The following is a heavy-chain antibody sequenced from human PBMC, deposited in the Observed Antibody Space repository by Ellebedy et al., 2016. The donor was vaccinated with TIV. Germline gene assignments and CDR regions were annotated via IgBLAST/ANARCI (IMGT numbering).Heavy chain of an antibody. CDR1: GYSFTSYW. J-gene: IGHJ6*02. D-gene: IGHD3-10*01. Sequence: GESLKISXKGSGYSFTSYWIGWVRQMPGKGLEWMGIIYPGDSDTRYSPSFQGQVTISADKSISTAYLQWSSLKASDTAMYYCARLTMVQGVIITLDYGMDVWGQGTTVTVS. V-gene: IGHV5-51*01. CDR2: IYPGDSDT. CDR3: ARLTMVQGVIITLDYGMDV.